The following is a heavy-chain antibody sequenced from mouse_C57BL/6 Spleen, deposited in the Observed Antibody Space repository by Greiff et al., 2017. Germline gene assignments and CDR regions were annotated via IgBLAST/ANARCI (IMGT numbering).Heavy chain of an antibody. D-gene: IGHD1-1*01. CDR2: IDPETGGT. V-gene: IGHV1-15*01. J-gene: IGHJ1*03. CDR1: GYTFTDYE. CDR3: TRRGYGSSYRYFDV. Sequence: VQRVESGAELVRPGASVTLSCKASGYTFTDYEMHWVKQTPVHGLEWIGAIDPETGGTAYNQKFKGKAILTADKSSSTAYMELRSLTSEDSAVYYWTRRGYGSSYRYFDVWGTGTTVTVSS.